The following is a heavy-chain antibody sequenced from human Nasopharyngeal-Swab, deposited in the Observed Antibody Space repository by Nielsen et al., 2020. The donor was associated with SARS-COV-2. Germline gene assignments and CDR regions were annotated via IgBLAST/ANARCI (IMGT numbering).Heavy chain of an antibody. CDR1: GFTLSDYA. D-gene: IGHD3-10*01. CDR2: FSYDGSKR. Sequence: GESLKISCAAFGFTLSDYAMHWVRQAPGKGLEWVALFSYDGSKRYFADSMKGRFSISRGNIKNMLYLQMDSLRADDTAVYYCAKDHFYDSGSYDRLYFDFWGQGTLVTVSS. J-gene: IGHJ4*02. CDR3: AKDHFYDSGSYDRLYFDF. V-gene: IGHV3-30*18.